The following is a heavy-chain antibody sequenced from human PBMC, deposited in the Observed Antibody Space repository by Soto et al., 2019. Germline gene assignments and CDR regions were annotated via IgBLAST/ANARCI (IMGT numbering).Heavy chain of an antibody. Sequence: EVQLVESGGGLVKPGGSLRLSCAASGFTFSSYSMNWVRQAPGKGLEWVSSISSSSSYIYYADSVKGRFTISRDNAKNSLYPQMNSLRAEDTAVYYCARAILAAAGLEYYYYYGMDVWGQGTTFTVSS. CDR1: GFTFSSYS. J-gene: IGHJ6*02. CDR2: ISSSSSYI. D-gene: IGHD6-13*01. CDR3: ARAILAAAGLEYYYYYGMDV. V-gene: IGHV3-21*01.